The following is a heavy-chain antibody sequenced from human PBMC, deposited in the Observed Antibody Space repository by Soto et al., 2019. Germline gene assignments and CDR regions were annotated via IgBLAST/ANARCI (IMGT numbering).Heavy chain of an antibody. J-gene: IGHJ4*02. CDR1: GGIFSTYA. CDR2: IIPIFGTP. D-gene: IGHD3-10*01. CDR3: ARDRDDYGSGNYYNRIDF. V-gene: IGHV1-69*01. Sequence: QVQLVQSGAEVKKPGSSVKVSCKASGGIFSTYAISWLRRAPGQGLEWMGGIIPIFGTPNYAQRFQGSVTITADEYTSTDYMELSRLRSEDTAVYYCARDRDDYGSGNYYNRIDFWGQGTLVTVSS.